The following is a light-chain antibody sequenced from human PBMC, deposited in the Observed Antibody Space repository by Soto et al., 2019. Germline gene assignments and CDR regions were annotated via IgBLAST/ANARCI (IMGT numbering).Light chain of an antibody. CDR2: EVS. CDR3: SSYTRSSTAVV. CDR1: SSDVGGYNY. V-gene: IGLV2-14*01. J-gene: IGLJ2*01. Sequence: QSVLTQPASVSGSPGQSITISCTGTSSDVGGYNYVSWYQQHPGKAPKLMIYEVSNRPSGVPNRFSGSKSGNTASLSISGLQDEDVADYYCSSYTRSSTAVVFGGGTKLTVL.